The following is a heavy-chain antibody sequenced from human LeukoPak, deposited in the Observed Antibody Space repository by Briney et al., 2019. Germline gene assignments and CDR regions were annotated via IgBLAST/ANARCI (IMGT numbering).Heavy chain of an antibody. CDR3: ARDGRPFDI. Sequence: PGGSRRLYCAASGFTFSSYSMSWVRQAPGKGLEWVAYISSSSSTLHYADPVKGRFTISRDNANNSLYLQMNSLRDEDTAVYYCARDGRPFDIWGQGTMVTVSS. CDR1: GFTFSSYS. J-gene: IGHJ3*02. V-gene: IGHV3-48*02. CDR2: ISSSSSTL.